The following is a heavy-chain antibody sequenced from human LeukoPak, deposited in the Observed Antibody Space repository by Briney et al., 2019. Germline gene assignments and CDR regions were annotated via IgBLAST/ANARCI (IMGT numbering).Heavy chain of an antibody. CDR3: ARSPGYCSSTSCYPPSRLDY. D-gene: IGHD2-2*01. V-gene: IGHV4-34*01. CDR1: GGSFSGYY. J-gene: IGHJ4*02. CDR2: INHSGST. Sequence: PSETLPLTCAVYGGSFSGYYWSWIRQPPGKGLEWIGEINHSGSTNYNPSLKSRVTISVDTSKNQFSLKLSSVTAADTAVYYCARSPGYCSSTSCYPPSRLDYWGQGTLVTVSS.